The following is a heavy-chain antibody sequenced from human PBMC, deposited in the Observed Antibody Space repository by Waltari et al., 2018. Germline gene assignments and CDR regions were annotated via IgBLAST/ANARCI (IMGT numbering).Heavy chain of an antibody. CDR1: GGSISSYY. D-gene: IGHD3-22*01. J-gene: IGHJ3*02. CDR2: IYYSGST. Sequence: QVQLQESGPGLVKPSETLSLTCPVSGGSISSYYWSWIRQPPGKGLEWIGYIYYSGSTNYNPSLKSRVTISVDTSKNQFSLKLSSVTAADTAVYYCARARYYYDSSGYYGAFDIWGQGTMVTVSS. V-gene: IGHV4-59*01. CDR3: ARARYYYDSSGYYGAFDI.